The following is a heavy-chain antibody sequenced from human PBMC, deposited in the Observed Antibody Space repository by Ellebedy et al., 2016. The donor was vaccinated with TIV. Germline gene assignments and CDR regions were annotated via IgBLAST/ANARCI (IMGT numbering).Heavy chain of an antibody. Sequence: PGGSLRLSCAASGFTFSSYWMHWVRQGPGKGLVWVSRISSDGSSTTYADSVKGRFTISRDNAKNTLHLQMNTLRAEDTAMYYCARDQPGYGGYEIWGQGTLVTVSS. CDR1: GFTFSSYW. CDR2: ISSDGSST. CDR3: ARDQPGYGGYEI. J-gene: IGHJ4*02. V-gene: IGHV3-74*01. D-gene: IGHD5-12*01.